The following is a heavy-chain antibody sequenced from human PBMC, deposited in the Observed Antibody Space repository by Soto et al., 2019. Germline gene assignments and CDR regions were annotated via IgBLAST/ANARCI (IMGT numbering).Heavy chain of an antibody. CDR3: ARGPLDYGDYDAFDI. CDR2: INHSGST. D-gene: IGHD4-17*01. V-gene: IGHV4-34*01. CDR1: GGSFSGYY. Sequence: SETLSLTCAVYGGSFSGYYWSWIRQPPGKGLEWIGEINHSGSTNYNPSLKSRVTISVDTSKNQFSLKLSSVTAADTAVYYCARGPLDYGDYDAFDIWGQGTMVTV. J-gene: IGHJ3*02.